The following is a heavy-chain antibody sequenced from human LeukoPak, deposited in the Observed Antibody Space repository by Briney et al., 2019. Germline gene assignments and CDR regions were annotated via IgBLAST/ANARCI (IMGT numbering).Heavy chain of an antibody. J-gene: IGHJ3*02. CDR3: AKSLIVVVPAARSLDAFDT. Sequence: GGSLRLSCAASGFTFSSYAMSWVRQAPGKGLEWVSAISGSGGSTYYADSVKGRFTISRDNSKNTLYLQMNSLRAEDTAVYYCAKSLIVVVPAARSLDAFDTWGQGTMVTVSS. D-gene: IGHD2-2*01. CDR1: GFTFSSYA. CDR2: ISGSGGST. V-gene: IGHV3-23*01.